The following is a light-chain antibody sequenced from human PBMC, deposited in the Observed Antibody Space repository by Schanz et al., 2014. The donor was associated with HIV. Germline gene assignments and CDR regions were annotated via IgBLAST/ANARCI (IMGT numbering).Light chain of an antibody. J-gene: IGKJ5*01. Sequence: DIQMTQFPSTLSASVGDRVTITCRAGQSISNYLNWYQQKPGKAPKLLIYAASSLQSGVPSRFSGSGSGTDFTLTISSLQPEDFATYYCQQSYSTPVTFGQGTRLEIK. V-gene: IGKV1-39*01. CDR1: QSISNY. CDR2: AAS. CDR3: QQSYSTPVT.